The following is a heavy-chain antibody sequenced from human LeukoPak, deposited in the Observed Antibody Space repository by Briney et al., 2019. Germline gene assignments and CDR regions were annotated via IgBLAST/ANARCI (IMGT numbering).Heavy chain of an antibody. CDR3: ATDLSGRQDY. V-gene: IGHV3-74*01. J-gene: IGHJ4*02. CDR2: IDEYGTTI. Sequence: GGSLRLSCAAAAFTFSRYWMHSVRQAPGRWLVLVSRIDEYGTTINYADSVKGPFTISRNTAGDTLFLQMNSRRAEGPGIYYCATDLSGRQDYWGPGTLVTVSS. D-gene: IGHD5-12*01. CDR1: AFTFSRYW.